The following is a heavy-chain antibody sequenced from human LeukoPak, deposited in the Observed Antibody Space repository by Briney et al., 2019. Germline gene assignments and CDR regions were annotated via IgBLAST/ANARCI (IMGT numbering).Heavy chain of an antibody. CDR1: GYSFTTYW. D-gene: IGHD1-1*01. Sequence: GESPRISCQASGYSFTTYWIGWVRQMPGKGLECMGIIYPGDSDTRYSPSFHGQVTISADKSISPAYLQWSSLNASDTAMYYCARHETGPYFDYWGQGTLVTVSS. CDR2: IYPGDSDT. V-gene: IGHV5-51*01. CDR3: ARHETGPYFDY. J-gene: IGHJ4*02.